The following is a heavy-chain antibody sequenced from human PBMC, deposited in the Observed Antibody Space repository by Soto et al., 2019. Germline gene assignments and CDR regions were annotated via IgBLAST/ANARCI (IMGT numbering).Heavy chain of an antibody. V-gene: IGHV1-18*04. Sequence: ASVKVSCKASGYTFTSYGISWVRQAPGQGLEWMGWISAYNGNTNYAQKLQGRVTMTTDTSTSTAYMELRSLRSDDTAVYYCARDRPWQQLVHFDYWGQGTLVTVSS. D-gene: IGHD6-13*01. CDR1: GYTFTSYG. CDR3: ARDRPWQQLVHFDY. J-gene: IGHJ4*02. CDR2: ISAYNGNT.